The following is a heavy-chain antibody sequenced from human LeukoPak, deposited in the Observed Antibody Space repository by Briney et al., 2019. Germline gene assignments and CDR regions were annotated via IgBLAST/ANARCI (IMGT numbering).Heavy chain of an antibody. CDR3: ARDRHYYDSSGHIGLGWFDP. J-gene: IGHJ5*02. D-gene: IGHD3-22*01. V-gene: IGHV1-46*01. CDR2: INPSGGST. CDR1: GYTFTSYY. Sequence: ASVKVSCTASGYTFTSYYMHWVRQAPGQGLEWMGIINPSGGSTSYAQTFQGRFTMTRDMSTSTVYMELSSLRSEDTAVYYCARDRHYYDSSGHIGLGWFDPWGRGTLVTVSS.